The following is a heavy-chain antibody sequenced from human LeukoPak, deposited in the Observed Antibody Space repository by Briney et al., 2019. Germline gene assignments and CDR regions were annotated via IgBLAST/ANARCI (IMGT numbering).Heavy chain of an antibody. CDR1: GYTFTTYG. D-gene: IGHD5-24*01. J-gene: IGHJ4*02. CDR2: ISTHNGNT. Sequence: ASVKVSCKASGYTFTTYGISWVRQAPGQGLEWMGWISTHNGNTNYARKLQGRVTMTTDTSTSTAYMELRSLRSDDTAVYYCARRNNGYNDDYWGQGTLVTVSS. V-gene: IGHV1-18*01. CDR3: ARRNNGYNDDY.